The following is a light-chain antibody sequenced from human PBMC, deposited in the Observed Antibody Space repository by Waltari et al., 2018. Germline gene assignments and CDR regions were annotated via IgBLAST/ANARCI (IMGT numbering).Light chain of an antibody. CDR3: QQYNSYPII. CDR1: QSISVW. CDR2: RAS. V-gene: IGKV1-5*03. J-gene: IGKJ5*01. Sequence: DVQMTQSPSTLSASIGDRVTVTCRASQSISVWLAWYQHRPGGAPKLLNYRASSLQSGVPSRFSGTGSATEFTLTIDSLQPDDFATYYCQQYNSYPIIFGAGTRLA.